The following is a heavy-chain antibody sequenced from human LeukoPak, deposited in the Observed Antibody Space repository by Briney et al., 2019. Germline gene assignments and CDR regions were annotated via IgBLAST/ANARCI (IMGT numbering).Heavy chain of an antibody. V-gene: IGHV3-21*01. CDR2: ISSASNYI. CDR3: AGVPNYYYYYYMDV. CDR1: GFSLSSYS. Sequence: GGSLRLSCAASGFSLSSYSMNWVRQAPGKGLEWVSSISSASNYIYYAVSVKGRSTISRDNTKNSLYLQMNSLRAEDTAVYYCAGVPNYYYYYYMDVWGKGTTVTVSS. J-gene: IGHJ6*03.